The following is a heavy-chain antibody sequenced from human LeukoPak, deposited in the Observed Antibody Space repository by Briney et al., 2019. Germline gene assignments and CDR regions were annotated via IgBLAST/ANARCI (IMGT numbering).Heavy chain of an antibody. V-gene: IGHV1-2*06. J-gene: IGHJ5*02. Sequence: ASVKVSCKASGYTFTGHYMHWVRQAPGQGLEWMGRINPNSGGTNYAQKFQGRVTMTRDTSISTAYMELSRLRSDDTAVYYCARAGRRPNIVVVPAAMRSWFDPWGQGTLVTVSS. D-gene: IGHD2-2*01. CDR3: ARAGRRPNIVVVPAAMRSWFDP. CDR1: GYTFTGHY. CDR2: INPNSGGT.